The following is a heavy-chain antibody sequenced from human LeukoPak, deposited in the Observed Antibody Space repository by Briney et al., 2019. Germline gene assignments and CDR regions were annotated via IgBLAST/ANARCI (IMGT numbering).Heavy chain of an antibody. CDR3: ARGVNYYDSSGYRDWFDP. V-gene: IGHV1-46*01. Sequence: ASVTVSFKASGYTFTNYYMHWVRQAPGQGGEWMGIINPSGGSTSYAQKFQGRVTMTRDTSTSTVYMERSSLRSEHTAVYYCARGVNYYDSSGYRDWFDPWGQGTLVTVSS. CDR2: INPSGGST. J-gene: IGHJ5*02. CDR1: GYTFTNYY. D-gene: IGHD3-22*01.